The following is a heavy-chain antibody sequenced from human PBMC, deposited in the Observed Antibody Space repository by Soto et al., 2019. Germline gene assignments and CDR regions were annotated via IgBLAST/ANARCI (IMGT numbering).Heavy chain of an antibody. CDR2: IYYSGST. V-gene: IGHV4-59*01. D-gene: IGHD3-22*01. J-gene: IGHJ4*02. CDR1: GGSISSYY. Sequence: LSLTCTVSGGSISSYYWSWIRQPPGKGLEWIGYIYYSGSTNYNPSLKSRVTISVDTSKNQFSLKLSSVTAADTAVYYCARVYDSSGYFDYWGQGTLVTVSS. CDR3: ARVYDSSGYFDY.